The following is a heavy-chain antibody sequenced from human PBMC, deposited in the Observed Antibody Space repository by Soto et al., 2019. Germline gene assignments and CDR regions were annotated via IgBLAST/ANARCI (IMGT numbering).Heavy chain of an antibody. D-gene: IGHD4-17*01. CDR1: GYTFTGYY. CDR2: INPNSGGP. J-gene: IGHJ3*02. V-gene: IGHV1-2*04. Sequence: QVQLVQSGAEVKKPGASVKVSCKASGYTFTGYYMHWVRQAPGQGLEWMGWINPNSGGPNYAQKFQGWVTMTRDTSISTAYMELSRLRSDDTAVYYCARADYPGAFDIWGQGTMVTVSS. CDR3: ARADYPGAFDI.